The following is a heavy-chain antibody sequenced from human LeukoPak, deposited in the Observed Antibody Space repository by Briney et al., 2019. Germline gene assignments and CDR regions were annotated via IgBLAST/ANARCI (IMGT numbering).Heavy chain of an antibody. V-gene: IGHV4-61*02. CDR1: GGSINSGSYY. CDR2: IYTSEST. D-gene: IGHD3-3*01. J-gene: IGHJ6*02. Sequence: SETLSLTCTVSGGSINSGSYYWSWIRQPAGKGLEWIGRIYTSESTNYNPSLKSRVTISVDTSKNQFSLKLSSVTAADTAVYYCARGPPIFGVVIHYYYYGMDVWGQGTTVTVSS. CDR3: ARGPPIFGVVIHYYYYGMDV.